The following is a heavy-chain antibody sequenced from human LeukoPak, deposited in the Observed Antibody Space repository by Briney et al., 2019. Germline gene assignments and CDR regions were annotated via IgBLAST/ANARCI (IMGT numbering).Heavy chain of an antibody. CDR2: ISSSGSTI. J-gene: IGHJ6*03. CDR3: ARGFLWFGEKGMDV. CDR1: GFTFSSYS. D-gene: IGHD3-10*01. V-gene: IGHV3-48*04. Sequence: GGSLRLSCAASGFTFSSYSMNWVRQAPGKGLEWVSYISSSGSTIYYTDSVKGRFTISRDNAKNSLYLQMNSLRAEDTAVYYCARGFLWFGEKGMDVWGKGTTVTISS.